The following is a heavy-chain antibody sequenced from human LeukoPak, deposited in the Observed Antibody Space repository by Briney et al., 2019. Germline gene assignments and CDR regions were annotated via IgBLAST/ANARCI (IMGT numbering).Heavy chain of an antibody. V-gene: IGHV3-23*01. CDR1: GFTLSTYA. Sequence: GGSLRLSCAASGFTLSTYAMSWVRQTPGKGLEWVAATSSSDAGTYHADSVRGRFTISRDNSKNTLYLQMNSPRAEDTAVYYCARRLYIVRGAYDIWGQGTMVTVSS. CDR2: TSSSDAGT. J-gene: IGHJ3*02. CDR3: ARRLYIVRGAYDI. D-gene: IGHD2/OR15-2a*01.